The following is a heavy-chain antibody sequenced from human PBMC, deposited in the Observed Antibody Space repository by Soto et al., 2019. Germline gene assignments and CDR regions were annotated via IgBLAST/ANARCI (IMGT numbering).Heavy chain of an antibody. CDR1: GFTFTTYS. Sequence: EVQLVESGGGLVQPGGSLRLSCAASGFTFTTYSMNWVRQAPGKGLEWVSYISSSSSTTYYADSVKGRFTISRDNAKNSLSLQMNSLRDEDTAVYYCARDAGSWGYWGQGTLVTVSS. D-gene: IGHD3-10*01. J-gene: IGHJ4*02. CDR2: ISSSSSTT. V-gene: IGHV3-48*02. CDR3: ARDAGSWGY.